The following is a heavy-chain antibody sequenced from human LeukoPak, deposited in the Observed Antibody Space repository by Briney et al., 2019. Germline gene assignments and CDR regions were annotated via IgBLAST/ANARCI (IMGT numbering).Heavy chain of an antibody. Sequence: GGSLRLSCVASGFTFRLYVMTWIRQAPGKGLEWVAAITGSGGSMYYADSVRGRFTISRDNSKNMLYLQINSLRAQDTAVYYCAHPSTPDYGGLDYWGQGTLVTVSS. CDR2: ITGSGGSM. CDR1: GFTFRLYV. D-gene: IGHD4-17*01. CDR3: AHPSTPDYGGLDY. V-gene: IGHV3-23*01. J-gene: IGHJ4*02.